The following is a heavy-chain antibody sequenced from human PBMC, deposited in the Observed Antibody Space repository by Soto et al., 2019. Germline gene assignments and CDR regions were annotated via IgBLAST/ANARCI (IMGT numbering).Heavy chain of an antibody. D-gene: IGHD3-9*01. V-gene: IGHV1-46*03. CDR2: INPSGGST. CDR3: ARDHYYDILTGYYGAWFDP. CDR1: GYTFTSHY. Sequence: GSVKGSCQASGYTFTSHYMHWVRQAPGQRVGWMGIINPSGGSTSYAQKFQGRVTMTRDTSTSTVYMELSSLRSEDTAVYYCARDHYYDILTGYYGAWFDPWGQGTLVTVSS. J-gene: IGHJ5*02.